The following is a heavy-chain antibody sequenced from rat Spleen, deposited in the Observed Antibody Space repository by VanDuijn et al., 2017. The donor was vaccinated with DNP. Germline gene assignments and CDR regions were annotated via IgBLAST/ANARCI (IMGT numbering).Heavy chain of an antibody. D-gene: IGHD1-6*01. V-gene: IGHV5S13*01. CDR2: ISTGGGNT. CDR3: ATQSTDYLDYFDY. Sequence: EVQLVESGGDLVQPGKSLKLSCSASGFTFSNYGMAWVRPAPTKGLEWVASISTGGGNTYYRDSVKGRFTISRDNAKNTQYLQMDSLRSEDTATYYCATQSTDYLDYFDYWGQGVMVTVSS. J-gene: IGHJ2*01. CDR1: GFTFSNYG.